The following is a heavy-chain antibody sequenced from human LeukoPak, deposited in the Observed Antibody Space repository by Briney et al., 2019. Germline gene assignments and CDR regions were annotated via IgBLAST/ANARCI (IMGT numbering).Heavy chain of an antibody. V-gene: IGHV3-30*04. CDR3: ARHHTGDKEVDY. Sequence: PGRSLRLSCAASGFTFSSYAMHWVRQAPGKGLEWVAVISYDGSNKYYADSVKGRFTISRDNAKNSLYLQMNSLRAEDTAVYYCARHHTGDKEVDYWGQGTLVTVSS. J-gene: IGHJ4*02. CDR1: GFTFSSYA. D-gene: IGHD1-26*01. CDR2: ISYDGSNK.